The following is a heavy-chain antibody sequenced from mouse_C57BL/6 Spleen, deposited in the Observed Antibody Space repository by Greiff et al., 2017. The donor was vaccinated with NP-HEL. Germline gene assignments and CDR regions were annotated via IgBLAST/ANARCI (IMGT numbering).Heavy chain of an antibody. V-gene: IGHV1-15*01. CDR1: GYTFTDYE. J-gene: IGHJ4*01. D-gene: IGHD3-3*01. CDR2: IDPETGGT. Sequence: LQESGAELVRPGASVTLSCKASGYTFTDYEMHWVKQTPVHGLEWIGAIDPETGGTAYNQKFKGKAILTADKSSSTAYMELRSLTSEDSAVYYCTRAGTGAMDDWGEGTSVTVS. CDR3: TRAGTGAMDD.